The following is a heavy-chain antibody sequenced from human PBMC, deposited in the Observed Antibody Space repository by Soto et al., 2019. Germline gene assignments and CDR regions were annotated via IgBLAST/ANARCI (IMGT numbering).Heavy chain of an antibody. CDR3: KGDMGGRGGY. Sequence: EVQLVESGGGLVQPGGSLRLSCAASGFTFSTYWMHWVRQAPGKGLVWVSRTNEDGSTINYADSVKGRFTISRDNVKKRLYLKMNGRGAEDTVLYYGKGDMGGRGGYWGQGTLVTVSS. D-gene: IGHD3-16*01. CDR1: GFTFSTYW. CDR2: TNEDGSTI. V-gene: IGHV3-74*01. J-gene: IGHJ4*02.